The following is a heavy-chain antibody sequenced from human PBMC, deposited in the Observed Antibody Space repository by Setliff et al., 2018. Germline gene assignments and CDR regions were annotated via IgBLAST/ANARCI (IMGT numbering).Heavy chain of an antibody. CDR2: IGHTGSI. CDR3: ARDLGHGGDSDY. CDR1: GYSISSGYI. Sequence: PSETLSLTCTVSGYSISSGYIWGWIRQPPGKGLEWVGNIGHTGSINYNPSLKSRLTIPRDTSNNQVSLKLNSVTATDTAVYYCARDLGHGGDSDYWGQGILVTSPQ. J-gene: IGHJ4*02. D-gene: IGHD2-21*02. V-gene: IGHV4-38-2*02.